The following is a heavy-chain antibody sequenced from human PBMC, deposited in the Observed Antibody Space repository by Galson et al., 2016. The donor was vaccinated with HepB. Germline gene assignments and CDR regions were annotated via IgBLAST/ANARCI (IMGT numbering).Heavy chain of an antibody. Sequence: SLRLSCAASGFIFSTYGMHWVRQAPGKGLEWVALISTDESNKYYGDSVKGRFTISRDNSKNTLYLQMNSLSADDTAVYYCARGLRWYWYLDLWGRGTLVTVSS. V-gene: IGHV3-30*03. CDR2: ISTDESNK. CDR3: ARGLRWYWYLDL. D-gene: IGHD4-23*01. J-gene: IGHJ2*01. CDR1: GFIFSTYG.